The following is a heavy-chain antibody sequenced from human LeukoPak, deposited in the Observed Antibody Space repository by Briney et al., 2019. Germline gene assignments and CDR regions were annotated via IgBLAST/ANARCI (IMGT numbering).Heavy chain of an antibody. J-gene: IGHJ4*02. Sequence: GGSLRLSCAASGFTFSSYSMNWVRQAPGKGLEWVSYISSSGSTIYYADSVKGRFTISRDNAKNSLYLQMNSLRAEDTAVYYCARTEYGDYSLPSGYWGQGTLVTVSS. CDR3: ARTEYGDYSLPSGY. D-gene: IGHD4-17*01. CDR2: ISSSGSTI. CDR1: GFTFSSYS. V-gene: IGHV3-48*04.